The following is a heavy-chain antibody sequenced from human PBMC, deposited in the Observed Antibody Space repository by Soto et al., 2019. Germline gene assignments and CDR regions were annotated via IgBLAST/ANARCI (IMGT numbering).Heavy chain of an antibody. Sequence: VKVSCKASGYTFTGYYMHWVRQAPGQGLEWMGWINPNSGGTKSAQKFQGRVTMTRDTSISTAYMELSRLRSDDTAVYYCARRKGDYYDSSGYHYYFDYWGQGTLVTVPS. D-gene: IGHD3-22*01. CDR2: INPNSGGT. J-gene: IGHJ4*02. CDR3: ARRKGDYYDSSGYHYYFDY. CDR1: GYTFTGYY. V-gene: IGHV1-2*02.